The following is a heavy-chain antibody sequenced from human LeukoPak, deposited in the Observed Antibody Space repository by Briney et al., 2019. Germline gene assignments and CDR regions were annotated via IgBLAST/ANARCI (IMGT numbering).Heavy chain of an antibody. J-gene: IGHJ4*02. V-gene: IGHV1-69*04. CDR2: IIPILGIA. D-gene: IGHD3-22*01. Sequence: SVKVSCKASGGTFSSYAISWVRQAPGQGLEWMGRIIPILGIANYAQKFQGRVTITADKSTSTAYMELCSLRSEDTAVYYCAVNYYDSSGLYWGQGTLVTVSS. CDR3: AVNYYDSSGLY. CDR1: GGTFSSYA.